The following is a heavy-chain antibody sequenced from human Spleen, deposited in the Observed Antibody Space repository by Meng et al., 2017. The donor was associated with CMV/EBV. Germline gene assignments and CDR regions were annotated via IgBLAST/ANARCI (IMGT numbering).Heavy chain of an antibody. Sequence: ASGRGTGPPSVTLSLRWHASGGSIGISTWCSWVRQPPGKGLEWIGDIYHSGGTNYNPSLRGRVTISLDKSKHQFSLTLRSVTAADTAVYYCARDPYATGWAGWGQGTLVTVSS. CDR3: ARDPYATGWAG. CDR1: GGSIGISTW. V-gene: IGHV4-4*02. CDR2: IYHSGGT. D-gene: IGHD6-19*01. J-gene: IGHJ4*02.